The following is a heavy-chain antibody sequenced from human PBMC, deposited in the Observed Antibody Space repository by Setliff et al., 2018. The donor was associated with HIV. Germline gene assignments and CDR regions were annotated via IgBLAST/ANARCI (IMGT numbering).Heavy chain of an antibody. CDR1: GGTFSSYA. Sequence: ASVKVSCKASGGTFSSYAIRWERQAPGQGVEWIGRISPQNGVAEYAPKFLGRVTMTLDTSISTAFLEIPRVTSDDAAVYYCARPRMFDSFDIWGQGTMVTVSS. CDR3: ARPRMFDSFDI. CDR2: ISPQNGVA. D-gene: IGHD3-10*02. V-gene: IGHV1-2*06. J-gene: IGHJ3*02.